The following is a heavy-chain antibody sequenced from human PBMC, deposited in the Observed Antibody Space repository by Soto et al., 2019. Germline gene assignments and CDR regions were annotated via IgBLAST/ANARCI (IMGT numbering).Heavy chain of an antibody. J-gene: IGHJ4*02. CDR3: AAVGYYYDSSGYWDY. V-gene: IGHV1-58*01. D-gene: IGHD3-22*01. Sequence: SVKVSCKASGFTFTSSAVQWVRQARGQRLEWIGWIVVGSGNTNYAQKFQERVTITRDMSTSTAYMELSSLRSEDTAVYYCAAVGYYYDSSGYWDYWGQGTLVTVSS. CDR1: GFTFTSSA. CDR2: IVVGSGNT.